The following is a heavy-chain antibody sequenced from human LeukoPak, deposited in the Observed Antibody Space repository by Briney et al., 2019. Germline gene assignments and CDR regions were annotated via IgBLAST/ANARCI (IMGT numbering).Heavy chain of an antibody. V-gene: IGHV1-18*01. CDR1: GYTFTSYA. CDR2: ISAYNGNT. Sequence: ASVKVSCKASGYTFTSYAMNWVRQAPGQGLEWMGWISAYNGNTNYAQKLQGRVTMTTDTSTSTAYMELRSLRSDDTAVYYCARVPLGAYFDYWGQGTLVTVSS. J-gene: IGHJ4*02. CDR3: ARVPLGAYFDY.